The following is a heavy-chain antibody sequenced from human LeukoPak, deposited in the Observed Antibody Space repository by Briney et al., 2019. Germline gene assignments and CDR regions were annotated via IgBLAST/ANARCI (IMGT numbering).Heavy chain of an antibody. CDR2: ISGSGGST. V-gene: IGHV3-23*01. J-gene: IGHJ6*03. CDR3: AKGFRGRPSPIGGTYFYYMDV. CDR1: GFTFRSYG. D-gene: IGHD3-10*01. Sequence: PGGSLRLSCAASGFTFRSYGMSWVRQAPGKGLEWVSAISGSGGSTYYADSVKGRFTISRDNSKNTLYVQMNSLRAEDTAVYYCAKGFRGRPSPIGGTYFYYMDVWGKGTTVTISS.